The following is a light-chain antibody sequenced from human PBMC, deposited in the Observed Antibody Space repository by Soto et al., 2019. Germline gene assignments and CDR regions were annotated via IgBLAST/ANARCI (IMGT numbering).Light chain of an antibody. CDR2: GAS. CDR3: QQDYNLLWT. V-gene: IGKV3D-7*01. CDR1: QSVSSSY. J-gene: IGKJ1*01. Sequence: PVERVTLSCRASQSVSSSYLTWYQQKPGQAPRLLIYGASTRATSIPARFSGSGSGTDFTLTISSLQPEDFAVYYCQQDYNLLWTFGQGTKVDI.